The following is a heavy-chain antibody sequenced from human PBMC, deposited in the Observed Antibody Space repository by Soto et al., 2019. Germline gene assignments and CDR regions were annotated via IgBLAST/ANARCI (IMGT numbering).Heavy chain of an antibody. CDR1: GGSFSGYY. CDR3: ARVLIVEPYGMDV. CDR2: INHSGST. Sequence: SETLSLTCAVYGGSFSGYYWSWIRQPPGKGLEWIGEINHSGSTNYNPSLKSRVTISVDTSKNQFSLRLSSVTAADTAVYYCARVLIVEPYGMDVWGKGTTVTVSS. J-gene: IGHJ6*04. D-gene: IGHD1-1*01. V-gene: IGHV4-34*01.